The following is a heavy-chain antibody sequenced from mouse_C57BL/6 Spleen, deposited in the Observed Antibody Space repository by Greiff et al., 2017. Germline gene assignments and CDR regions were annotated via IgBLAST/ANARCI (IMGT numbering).Heavy chain of an antibody. D-gene: IGHD1-1*01. CDR3: TVDCYSSSYAY. V-gene: IGHV6-3*01. CDR1: GFTFSNYW. CDR2: IRLKSNNYSS. J-gene: IGHJ2*01. Sequence: EVMFVESGGGLVQPGGSMKLSCVASGFTFSNYWMNWVRQSPEKGLEWVAPIRLKSNNYSSHYAESVQERFTISRDDSKIRDYQQMSNLRDEDAGIYCGTVDCYSSSYAYWGQGTILTVS.